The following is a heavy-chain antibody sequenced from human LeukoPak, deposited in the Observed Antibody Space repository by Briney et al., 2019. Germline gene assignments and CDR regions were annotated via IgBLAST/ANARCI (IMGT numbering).Heavy chain of an antibody. Sequence: PSETLSLTCTVSGGSISSYYWSWIRQPPGKGLEWIGYVYYSGTTNYNPSLKSRVTMSVDTSVNQISLKLSSVTAADTAVYYCASGTWYSSGWGGFDPWGQGILVTVSS. CDR3: ASGTWYSSGWGGFDP. CDR1: GGSISSYY. J-gene: IGHJ5*02. CDR2: VYYSGTT. D-gene: IGHD6-19*01. V-gene: IGHV4-59*08.